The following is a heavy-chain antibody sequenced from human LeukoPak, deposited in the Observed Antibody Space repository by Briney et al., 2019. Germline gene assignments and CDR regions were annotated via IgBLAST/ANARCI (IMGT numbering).Heavy chain of an antibody. CDR2: ISGSGGNK. Sequence: GGSLRLSCAASGFPFSGYAMSWVRQAPGKGLEWVSIISGSGGNKYHADSVKARFTISSDSYKNTLYLQMNSLRGEDTAVYFCAKHLNLDYDYWGQGTLVTVSS. J-gene: IGHJ4*02. D-gene: IGHD3/OR15-3a*01. CDR1: GFPFSGYA. CDR3: AKHLNLDYDY. V-gene: IGHV3-23*01.